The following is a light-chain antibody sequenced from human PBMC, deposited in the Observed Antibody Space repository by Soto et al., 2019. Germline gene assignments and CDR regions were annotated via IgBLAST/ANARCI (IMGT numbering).Light chain of an antibody. CDR2: YDS. J-gene: IGLJ1*01. CDR1: NIGEKR. Sequence: SYELTQPPSVSVAPAKTTTITCGGNNIGEKRVHWYRQKPGQAPVLLISYDSDRPSGIPERFSGSNSENTATLTISRVEARDEADYYCQVWDIMTDNYGFGGGTKLTVL. CDR3: QVWDIMTDNYG. V-gene: IGLV3-21*04.